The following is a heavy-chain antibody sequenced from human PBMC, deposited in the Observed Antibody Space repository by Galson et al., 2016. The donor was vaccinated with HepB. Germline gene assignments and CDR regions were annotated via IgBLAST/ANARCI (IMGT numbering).Heavy chain of an antibody. V-gene: IGHV3-30-3*01. CDR3: ASSGWQIFDY. D-gene: IGHD6-19*01. CDR2: ISYDGSNK. CDR1: GFTFNSYA. J-gene: IGHJ4*02. Sequence: SLRLSCAASGFTFNSYAMHWVRQAPGKGLEWVAVISYDGSNKYYADSVKGRFTISRDNAKNSLYLQMNSLRAEDTAVYYCASSGWQIFDYWGQGALVTVSS.